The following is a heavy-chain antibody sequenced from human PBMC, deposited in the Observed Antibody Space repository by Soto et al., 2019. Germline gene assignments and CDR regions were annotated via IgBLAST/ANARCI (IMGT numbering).Heavy chain of an antibody. V-gene: IGHV3-64*01. CDR1: GFPFSSYA. CDR2: ISSNGGSG. CDR3: ARAVVRGVIILDLFDY. Sequence: EVQLVESGGGLVQPGGSLRLSCAASGFPFSSYAMHWVRQAPGKGREYVSAISSNGGSGYYANSVKGRFTISRDNSKNTLYLQMGSLRAEDMAVYYCARAVVRGVIILDLFDYWGQGTLVTVSS. J-gene: IGHJ4*02. D-gene: IGHD3-10*01.